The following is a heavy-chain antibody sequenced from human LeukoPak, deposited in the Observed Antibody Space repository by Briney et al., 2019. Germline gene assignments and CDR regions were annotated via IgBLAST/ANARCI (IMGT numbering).Heavy chain of an antibody. CDR1: GGSISSGSYY. J-gene: IGHJ4*02. CDR3: ARGPSGYHNT. V-gene: IGHV4-61*02. Sequence: SQTLSLTCTVSGGSISSGSYYWSWIRQPAGTGLEWIGRIYTSGSTNYNPSLKSRVTISVDTSKNQFSLKLSSVTAADTAVYYCARGPSGYHNTGGQGTLVTVSS. D-gene: IGHD5-12*01. CDR2: IYTSGST.